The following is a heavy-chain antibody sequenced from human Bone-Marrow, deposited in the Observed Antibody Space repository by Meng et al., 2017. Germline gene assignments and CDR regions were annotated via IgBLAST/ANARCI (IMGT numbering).Heavy chain of an antibody. CDR1: GYTFTSYG. J-gene: IGHJ4*02. D-gene: IGHD3-16*01. Sequence: QVQRWQFGAAVKTPGASVTVSWKASGYTFTSYGISWVRQAPGQGLEWMGWISAYNGNTNYAQKLQGRVTMTTDTSTSTAYMELRSLRSDDTAVYYCARDRSTRGGYNYWGQGTLVTVSS. V-gene: IGHV1-18*01. CDR2: ISAYNGNT. CDR3: ARDRSTRGGYNY.